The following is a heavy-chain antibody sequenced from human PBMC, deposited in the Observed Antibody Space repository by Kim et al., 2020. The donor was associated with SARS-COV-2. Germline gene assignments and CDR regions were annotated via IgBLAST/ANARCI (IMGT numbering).Heavy chain of an antibody. CDR1: GASISSGSYS. J-gene: IGHJ4*02. CDR3: ARGPDSAKTGF. V-gene: IGHV4-61*02. CDR2: FQTGGTT. Sequence: SETLSLTCTVSGASISSGSYSWSWIRQPAGKGLEWIGRFQTGGTTNYNPSLKGRVTISLDTSNNQFSLRLSSVFAADTAVYYCARGPDSAKTGFWGQGTLVSVSS. D-gene: IGHD5-18*01.